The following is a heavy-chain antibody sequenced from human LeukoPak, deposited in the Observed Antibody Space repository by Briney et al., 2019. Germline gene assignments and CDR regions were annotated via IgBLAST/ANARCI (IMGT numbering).Heavy chain of an antibody. CDR2: IHYSGST. V-gene: IGHV4-59*01. D-gene: IGHD6-13*01. CDR3: ARDSSSWSGYVDP. J-gene: IGHJ5*02. CDR1: GGSISSGS. Sequence: SETLSLTCKVSGGSISSGSWSWIRQPPGKGLEWIGYIHYSGSTNYNPSLKSRVTISVDTAKNQFSLKLSSVIAADTAVYYCARDSSSWSGYVDPWGQGTLVTVSS.